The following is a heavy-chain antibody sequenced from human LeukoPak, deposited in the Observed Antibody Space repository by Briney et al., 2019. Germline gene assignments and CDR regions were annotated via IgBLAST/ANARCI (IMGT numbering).Heavy chain of an antibody. CDR2: IYPGDSDT. Sequence: GESLKISCKGSGYSFTSYWIGWVRQMPGKGLEWMGIIYPGDSDTRYSPSFQGQVTISADKSISTAYLQWSSLKASDTAVYYCATPLTMRDLDFQHWGQGTLVTVSS. D-gene: IGHD3-22*01. J-gene: IGHJ1*01. CDR1: GYSFTSYW. CDR3: ATPLTMRDLDFQH. V-gene: IGHV5-51*01.